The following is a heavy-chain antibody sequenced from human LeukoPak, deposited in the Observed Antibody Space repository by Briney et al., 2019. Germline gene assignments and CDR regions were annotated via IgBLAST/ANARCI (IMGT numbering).Heavy chain of an antibody. Sequence: GGSLRLSCAASGFTFSSYSMNWVRQAPGKGLEWVSSISSSSSYIYYADSVKGRFTISRDNAKNSLYLQMNSLRAEDTAVYYCARANEEYSSSFGAFDIWGQGTMVTVSS. CDR2: ISSSSSYI. CDR1: GFTFSSYS. J-gene: IGHJ3*02. CDR3: ARANEEYSSSFGAFDI. V-gene: IGHV3-21*01. D-gene: IGHD6-6*01.